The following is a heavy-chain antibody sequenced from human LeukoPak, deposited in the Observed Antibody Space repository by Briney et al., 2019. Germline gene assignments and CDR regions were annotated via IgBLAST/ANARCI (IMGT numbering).Heavy chain of an antibody. CDR3: AKDLDWSYFDY. CDR2: ISYDGSNK. V-gene: IGHV3-30*18. J-gene: IGHJ4*02. CDR1: GFTFSSYG. Sequence: GGSLRLSCAASGFTFSSYGMHWVRQAPGKGLEWVAVISYDGSNKYYADSVKGRFTISRDNSKNTLYLQMNSLRAEDTAVYYCAKDLDWSYFDYWGQGTLVTVVS. D-gene: IGHD3/OR15-3a*01.